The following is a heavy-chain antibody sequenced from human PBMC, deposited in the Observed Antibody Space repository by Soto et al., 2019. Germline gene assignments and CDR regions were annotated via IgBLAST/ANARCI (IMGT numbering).Heavy chain of an antibody. CDR2: IIPILGIA. CDR1: GGTFSSYT. V-gene: IGHV1-69*02. Sequence: SVKVSCKASGGTFSSYTISWVRQAPGQGLEWMGRIIPILGIANYAQKFQGRVTITADKSTSTAYMELSSLRSEDTAVYYCARGGGYYYDSSGYYDWFDPRGQGTLVTVSS. J-gene: IGHJ5*02. CDR3: ARGGGYYYDSSGYYDWFDP. D-gene: IGHD3-22*01.